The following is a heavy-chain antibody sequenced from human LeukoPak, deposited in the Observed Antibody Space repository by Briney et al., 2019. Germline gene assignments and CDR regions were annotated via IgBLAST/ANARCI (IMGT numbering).Heavy chain of an antibody. CDR1: GFTFSSYA. Sequence: GGSLRLSCAASGFTFSSYAMHWVRQAPGKGLEWVAVISYDGSNKYYADSVKGRFTISRDNSKNTLYLQMNSLRAEDTAVYYCARDSFPRYYYYGMDVRGQGTTVTVSS. J-gene: IGHJ6*02. V-gene: IGHV3-30*04. D-gene: IGHD3-16*02. CDR3: ARDSFPRYYYYGMDV. CDR2: ISYDGSNK.